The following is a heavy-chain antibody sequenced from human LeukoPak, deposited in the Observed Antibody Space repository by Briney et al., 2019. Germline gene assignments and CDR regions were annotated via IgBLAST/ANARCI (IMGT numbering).Heavy chain of an antibody. J-gene: IGHJ3*02. D-gene: IGHD4-17*01. CDR1: GFTFSSYA. CDR3: AKIEGYGDYPYDAFDI. Sequence: GGSLRLSCAASGFTFSSYAMSWVRQAPGKGLGWVSAISGSGGSTYYADSVKGRFTISRENSKNTRYLQMNSLRAEETAVYYCAKIEGYGDYPYDAFDIWGQGTMVTVSS. V-gene: IGHV3-23*01. CDR2: ISGSGGST.